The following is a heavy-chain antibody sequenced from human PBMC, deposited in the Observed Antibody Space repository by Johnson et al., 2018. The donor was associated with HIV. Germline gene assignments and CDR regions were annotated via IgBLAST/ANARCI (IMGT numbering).Heavy chain of an antibody. CDR3: SKVEYVGRLPNDAFDI. D-gene: IGHD6-25*01. CDR2: IYSGGST. V-gene: IGHV3-23*05. CDR1: GFTFSSYA. Sequence: VQLVESGGGLVQPGGSLRLSCAVSGFTFSSYAMSWVRQAPGKGLEWVSAIYSGGSTYYADSVKARFPISRDNSNNTPYLQMNSLRAEDTAGYYCSKVEYVGRLPNDAFDIWGQGTMVTVSS. J-gene: IGHJ3*02.